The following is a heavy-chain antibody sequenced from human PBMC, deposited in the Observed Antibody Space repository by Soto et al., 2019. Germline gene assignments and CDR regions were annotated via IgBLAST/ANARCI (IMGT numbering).Heavy chain of an antibody. J-gene: IGHJ4*02. Sequence: QLQLQESGPGLVKPSETLSLTCSVSDDSINSDKYYWGWIRQPPGKGLEWIGSIYYRGNAYYNPSLQPRVTLSLDKSESQFSLKLNSVTAADSAVYFCARLEGLATISYFFDFWGPGALVTVSS. D-gene: IGHD3-9*01. V-gene: IGHV4-39*01. CDR2: IYYRGNA. CDR3: ARLEGLATISYFFDF. CDR1: DDSINSDKYY.